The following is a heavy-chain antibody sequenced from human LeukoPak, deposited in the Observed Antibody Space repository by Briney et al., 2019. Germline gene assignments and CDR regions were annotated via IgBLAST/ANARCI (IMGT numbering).Heavy chain of an antibody. D-gene: IGHD6-19*01. CDR1: GYSFTSYW. V-gene: IGHV5-10-1*01. Sequence: GESLKISCKGSGYSFTSYWISWVRQMPGKGLEWMGRIDPSDSYTNYSPSFQGHVTISADKSISTAYLQWSSLKASDPAMYYCARHIAVVPGAPDYWGQGTLVTVSS. CDR2: IDPSDSYT. J-gene: IGHJ4*02. CDR3: ARHIAVVPGAPDY.